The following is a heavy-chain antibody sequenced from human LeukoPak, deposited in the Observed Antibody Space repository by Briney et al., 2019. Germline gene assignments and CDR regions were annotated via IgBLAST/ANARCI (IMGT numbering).Heavy chain of an antibody. J-gene: IGHJ5*02. CDR1: GGSISNYY. CDR3: ARARSGSGWYWFDP. D-gene: IGHD6-19*01. CDR2: IYYSGST. Sequence: SETLSLTCTVSGGSISNYYWGWIRQPPGKGLEWIGSIYYSGSTYYNTSLKSRVTISVDTSKNQFSLKLSSVTAADTAVYYCARARSGSGWYWFDPWGQGTLVIVSS. V-gene: IGHV4-39*07.